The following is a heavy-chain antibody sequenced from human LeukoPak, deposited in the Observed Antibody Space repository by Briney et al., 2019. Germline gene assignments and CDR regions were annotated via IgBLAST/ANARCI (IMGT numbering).Heavy chain of an antibody. J-gene: IGHJ4*02. D-gene: IGHD3-10*01. V-gene: IGHV3-7*01. CDR2: TKQDGSEK. CDR3: ASYILLWFGDDRFDY. CDR1: GFTFSSYW. Sequence: PGGSLRLSCAASGFTFSSYWMSWVRQAPGKGLEWVANTKQDGSEKYYVDSVKGRFTISRDNAKNSLYLQMNSLRAEDTAVYYCASYILLWFGDDRFDYWGQGTLVTVSS.